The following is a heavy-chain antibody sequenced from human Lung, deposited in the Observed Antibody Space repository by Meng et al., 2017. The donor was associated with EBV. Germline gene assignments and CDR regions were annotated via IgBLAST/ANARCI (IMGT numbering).Heavy chain of an antibody. V-gene: IGHV4-4*01. CDR2: IYHNENT. Sequence: HLREPGPGLITPPQPLSFTGTIPSASSSSNHYWTWVRQSPGKGLEWIGEIYHNENTNYNPSLMSRVTMSLDKSKNHFSLNLRSVTAADTAVYFCARAPGNWNFDSWGQGALVTVSS. D-gene: IGHD1-20*01. CDR3: ARAPGNWNFDS. J-gene: IGHJ4*02. CDR1: SASSSSNHY.